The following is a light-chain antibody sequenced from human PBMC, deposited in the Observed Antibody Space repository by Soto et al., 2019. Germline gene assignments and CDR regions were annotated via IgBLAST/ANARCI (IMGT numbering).Light chain of an antibody. CDR1: SIEVGGYNY. CDR3: SSYTSSSPLV. J-gene: IGLJ2*01. CDR2: DVS. V-gene: IGLV2-14*01. Sequence: QSALTQPASVSGSPGQSITISCTGTSIEVGGYNYVSWYQQHPGKAPKLMIYDVSNRPSGVSNRFSGSKSGNTASLTISGLQAEDEADYYCSSYTSSSPLVFGGGTKLTVL.